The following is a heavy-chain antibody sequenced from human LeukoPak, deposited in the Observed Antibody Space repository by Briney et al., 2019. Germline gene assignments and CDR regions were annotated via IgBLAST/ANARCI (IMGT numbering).Heavy chain of an antibody. CDR2: IYYSGST. V-gene: IGHV4-39*01. J-gene: IGHJ2*01. D-gene: IGHD3-22*01. CDR3: ARHPAKYYYDSSGFRHWYFDL. CDR1: GGSISSSSYY. Sequence: SETPSLTCTVSGGSISSSSYYWGWIRQPPGKGLEWIGRIYYSGSTYYNPSLKSRVTISVDTSKNQFSLKLSSVTAADTAVYYCARHPAKYYYDSSGFRHWYFDLWGRGTLVTVSS.